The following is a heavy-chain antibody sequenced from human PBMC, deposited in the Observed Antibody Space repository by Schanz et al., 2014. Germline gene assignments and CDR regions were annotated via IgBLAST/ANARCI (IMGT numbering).Heavy chain of an antibody. Sequence: EVQLVESGGGWVQPGGSLRLSCAASGFTFSDYSMNWVRQAPGKGPEWVSYISSSSSTRYYADSVKGRFTISRDNAKNSLYLQMTSLRAEDTAVYYCARSRSGFYFDYWGQGTLVTVSS. J-gene: IGHJ4*02. CDR2: ISSSSSTR. CDR3: ARSRSGFYFDY. V-gene: IGHV3-48*01. CDR1: GFTFSDYS. D-gene: IGHD1-26*01.